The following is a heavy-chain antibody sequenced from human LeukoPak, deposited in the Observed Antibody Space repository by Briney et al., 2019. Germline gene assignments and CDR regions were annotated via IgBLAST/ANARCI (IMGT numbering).Heavy chain of an antibody. CDR3: AKETYDILTGSPYYYYYYMDV. CDR2: IRYDGSNK. J-gene: IGHJ6*03. CDR1: GFTFSSYG. V-gene: IGHV3-30*02. Sequence: GGSLRLSCAASGFTFSSYGMHWVRQAPGKGLEWVAFIRYDGSNKYYADSVKGRFTISRDNSKNTLYLQMNSLRAEDTAVYYCAKETYDILTGSPYYYYYYMDVWGKGTTVTVS. D-gene: IGHD3-9*01.